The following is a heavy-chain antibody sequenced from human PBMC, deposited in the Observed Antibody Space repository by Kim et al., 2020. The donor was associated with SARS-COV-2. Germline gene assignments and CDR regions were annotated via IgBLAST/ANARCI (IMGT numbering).Heavy chain of an antibody. D-gene: IGHD2-15*01. V-gene: IGHV3-21*01. CDR1: GFTFSSYS. CDR3: ARGGSDYCSGGSCYSGAEYFQH. CDR2: ISSSSSYI. Sequence: GGSLRLSCAASGFTFSSYSMNWVRQAPGKGLEWVSSISSSSSYIYYADSVKGRFTISRDNAKNSLYLQMNSLRAEDTAVYYCARGGSDYCSGGSCYSGAEYFQHWGQGTLVTVSS. J-gene: IGHJ1*01.